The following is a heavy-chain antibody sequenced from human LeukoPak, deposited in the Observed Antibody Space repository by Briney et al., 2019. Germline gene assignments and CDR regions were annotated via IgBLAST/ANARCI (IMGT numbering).Heavy chain of an antibody. CDR3: ARFDPPPPSDAFDI. V-gene: IGHV4-4*02. Sequence: SETLSLTCAVSGGSISSSNWWSWVRQPPGKGLEWIGEIYHSGSTNYNPSLKSRVTISVDKSKNQFSLKLSSVTAADTAVYYCARFDPPPPSDAFDIWGQGTMVTVSS. CDR1: GGSISSSNW. J-gene: IGHJ3*02. CDR2: IYHSGST.